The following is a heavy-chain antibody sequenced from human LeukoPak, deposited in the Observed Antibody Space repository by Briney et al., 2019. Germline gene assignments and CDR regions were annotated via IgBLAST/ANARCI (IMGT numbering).Heavy chain of an antibody. CDR1: GFTFSSYW. J-gene: IGHJ6*03. D-gene: IGHD4/OR15-4a*01. CDR3: ARDRETNYIYYYMDV. V-gene: IGHV3-74*01. Sequence: GSLRLSCAASGFTFSSYWMHWVRQAPGKGLVWVSRIKTDGSSTSYADSVKGRFTISRDNAKNTLYLQMHSLRAEDTAVYYCARDRETNYIYYYMDVWGKGTTVTVSS. CDR2: IKTDGSST.